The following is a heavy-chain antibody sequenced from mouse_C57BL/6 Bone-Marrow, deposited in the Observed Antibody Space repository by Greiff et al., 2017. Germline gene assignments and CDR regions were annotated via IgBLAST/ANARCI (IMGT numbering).Heavy chain of an antibody. J-gene: IGHJ3*01. Sequence: QVQLQQPGAELVKPGASVKLSCKASGYTFTSYWMQWVKQRPGQGLEWIGEIDPSDSYTNYNQKFKGKATLTVDTSSSTAYMQLSSLTSEDSAVYYGARSGGFAYWGQGTLVTVSA. CDR3: ARSGGFAY. CDR2: IDPSDSYT. V-gene: IGHV1-50*01. CDR1: GYTFTSYW.